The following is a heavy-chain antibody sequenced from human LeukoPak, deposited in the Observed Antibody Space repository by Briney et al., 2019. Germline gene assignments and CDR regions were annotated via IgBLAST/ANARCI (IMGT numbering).Heavy chain of an antibody. D-gene: IGHD3-10*01. CDR1: GFTFSSYC. J-gene: IGHJ4*02. CDR2: ISSSSTI. CDR3: ARVRGGGDY. Sequence: PGGSLRLSCAASGFTFSSYCMNWVRQAPGKGLEWLSYISSSSTISYADSVKGRFTISSDNAKNSLYLQMNSLRDEDTAVYYCARVRGGGDYRGQGTLVTVSS. V-gene: IGHV3-48*02.